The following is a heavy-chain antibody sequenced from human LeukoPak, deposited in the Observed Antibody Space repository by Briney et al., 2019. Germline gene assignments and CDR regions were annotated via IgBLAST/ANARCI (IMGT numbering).Heavy chain of an antibody. CDR3: ARNPGYCSGGSCYWYFDL. CDR1: GGSISSYH. J-gene: IGHJ2*01. D-gene: IGHD2-15*01. CDR2: IYYSGNT. Sequence: SETLFLTCTVSGGSISSYHWSWIRQPPGTGQERIGYIYYSGNTNYNPSLKSRVTISVDRSKNQFSLKLNSVTAADTAVYYCARNPGYCSGGSCYWYFDLWGRGTLVTVSS. V-gene: IGHV4-59*08.